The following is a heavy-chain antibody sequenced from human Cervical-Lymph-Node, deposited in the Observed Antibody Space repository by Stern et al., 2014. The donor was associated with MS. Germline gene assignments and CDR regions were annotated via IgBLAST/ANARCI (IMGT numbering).Heavy chain of an antibody. D-gene: IGHD3-9*01. Sequence: VQLVQSGAEVKKPGASVKVSCKASGYTFTSYGISWVRQAPGQGLEWMGWISAYNGNTNYAQKLQGRVTMTTDTSTSTAYMGLRRLRSDGTAGYYRARDCKVRNFEPTSRCAFDIWGQGTMVTVSS. CDR3: ARDCKVRNFEPTSRCAFDI. CDR2: ISAYNGNT. V-gene: IGHV1-18*04. J-gene: IGHJ3*02. CDR1: GYTFTSYG.